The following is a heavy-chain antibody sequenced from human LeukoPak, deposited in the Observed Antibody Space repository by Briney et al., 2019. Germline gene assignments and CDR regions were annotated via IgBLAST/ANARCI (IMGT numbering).Heavy chain of an antibody. Sequence: TSQTLSLTCAISGDSVSSNSVAWHWIRQSPSRGLEWLGRTYYRSKWYNDYALSVKSRISINPDTSNNQFSLQLNSVTPEDTAVYYCARVIAVAGPGYFDYWGQGTLVTVSS. V-gene: IGHV6-1*01. CDR3: ARVIAVAGPGYFDY. D-gene: IGHD6-19*01. J-gene: IGHJ4*02. CDR2: TYYRSKWYN. CDR1: GDSVSSNSVA.